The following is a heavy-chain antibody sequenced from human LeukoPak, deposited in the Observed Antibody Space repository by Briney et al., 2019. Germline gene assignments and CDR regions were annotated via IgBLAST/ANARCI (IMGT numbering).Heavy chain of an antibody. Sequence: SETLSLTCTVPGGSIRSSSYSWGWIRQPPGKGLEWIGTINYSGSPYYNPSLQSRVAMSVDTSKNQFSLKLSSVTAADTAVYYCARQASVVRGVIIPRFDPWGQGTLVTVSS. J-gene: IGHJ5*02. D-gene: IGHD3-10*01. CDR1: GGSIRSSSYS. V-gene: IGHV4-39*01. CDR3: ARQASVVRGVIIPRFDP. CDR2: INYSGSP.